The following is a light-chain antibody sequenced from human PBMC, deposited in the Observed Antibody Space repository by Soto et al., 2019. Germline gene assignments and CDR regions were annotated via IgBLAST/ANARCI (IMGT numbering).Light chain of an antibody. V-gene: IGKV3-20*01. CDR3: QQYGTSPYT. Sequence: ESVLTQSPGTLSLSPGERVTLSCGASQSLSSNSLAWYQQKPGQAPRLLIYGASSRATGIPDRFSGSGSGTDFTLTISRLEPTDFAVYFCQQYGTSPYTFGQGTKLQIK. CDR1: QSLSSNS. CDR2: GAS. J-gene: IGKJ2*01.